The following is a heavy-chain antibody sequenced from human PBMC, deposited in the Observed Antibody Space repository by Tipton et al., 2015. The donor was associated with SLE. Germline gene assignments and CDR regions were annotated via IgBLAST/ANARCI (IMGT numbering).Heavy chain of an antibody. V-gene: IGHV4-34*01. D-gene: IGHD6-13*01. J-gene: IGHJ5*02. CDR3: ARTHRAAAEDWFDP. CDR1: GGSFSDYF. Sequence: TLSLTCAVYGGSFSDYFWTWIRQPPGRGLEWIAEINYSGSTYYNPSLKSRVTISVDTSKNQFSLKLSSVTAADTAVYYCARTHRAAAEDWFDPWGQGTLVTVSS. CDR2: INYSGST.